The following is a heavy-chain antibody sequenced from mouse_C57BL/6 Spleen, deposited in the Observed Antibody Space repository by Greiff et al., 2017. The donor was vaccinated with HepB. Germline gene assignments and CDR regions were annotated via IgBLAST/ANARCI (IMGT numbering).Heavy chain of an antibody. D-gene: IGHD3-2*02. CDR1: GYTFTSYW. Sequence: QVQLQQPGAELVRPGSSVKLSCKASGYTFTSYWMHWVKQRPIQGLEWIGNIDPSDSETHYNQKFKDKATLTVDKSSSTAYMQLSSLTSEDSAVYYCARGGSSGYVFAYWGQGTLVTVSA. CDR3: ARGGSSGYVFAY. V-gene: IGHV1-52*01. J-gene: IGHJ3*01. CDR2: IDPSDSET.